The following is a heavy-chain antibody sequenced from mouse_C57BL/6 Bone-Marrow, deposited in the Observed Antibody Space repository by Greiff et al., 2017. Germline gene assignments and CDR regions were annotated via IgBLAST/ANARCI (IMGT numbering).Heavy chain of an antibody. D-gene: IGHD1-1*01. V-gene: IGHV1-55*01. J-gene: IGHJ4*01. CDR2: IYPGSGST. CDR1: GYTFTSYW. CDR3: ARGWVTVVEGNYAMDY. Sequence: QVQLKQSGAELVKPGASVKMSCKASGYTFTSYWITWVKQRPGQGLEWIGDIYPGSGSTNYNEKFKSKATLTVDTSSSTAYMQLSSLTSEDSAVYYCARGWVTVVEGNYAMDYWGQGTSVTVYS.